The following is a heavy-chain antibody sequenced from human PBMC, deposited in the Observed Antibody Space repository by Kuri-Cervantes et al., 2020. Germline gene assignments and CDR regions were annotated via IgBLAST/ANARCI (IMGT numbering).Heavy chain of an antibody. CDR3: AGYQLDY. J-gene: IGHJ4*02. D-gene: IGHD2-2*01. CDR1: GGSFSGYY. CDR2: IYYSGST. V-gene: IGHV4-34*01. Sequence: GSLRLSCAVYGGSFSGYYWSWIRQPPGKGLEWIGSIYYSGSTYYNPSLKSRVTISVDKSKNQFSLKLSSVTAADTAVYYCAGYQLDYWGQGTLVTVSS.